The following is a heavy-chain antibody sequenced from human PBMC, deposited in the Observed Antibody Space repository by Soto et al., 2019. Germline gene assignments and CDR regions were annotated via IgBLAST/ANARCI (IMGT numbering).Heavy chain of an antibody. CDR1: GFTFTSSA. CDR2: IVVGSGNT. J-gene: IGHJ6*02. V-gene: IGHV1-58*02. Sequence: ASVKVSCKASGFTFTSSAMQWVRQARGQRLEWIGWIVVGSGNTNYAQKFQGRVTMTRDTSTSTVYMELSSLRSEDTAVYYCARGGYYDNSWGKLSHYGLDVWGQGTSVTVSS. D-gene: IGHD3-16*01. CDR3: ARGGYYDNSWGKLSHYGLDV.